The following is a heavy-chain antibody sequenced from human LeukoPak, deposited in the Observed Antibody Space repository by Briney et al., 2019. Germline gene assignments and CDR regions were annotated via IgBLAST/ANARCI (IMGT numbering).Heavy chain of an antibody. CDR3: ARERTKKTMIRYAFDI. Sequence: SETLSLTCTVSGGSISSGGYYWSWIRQPPGKGLEWIGYIYHSGSTYYNPSLKSRVTISVDTSKNQFSLKLSSVTAADTAVYYCARERTKKTMIRYAFDIWGQGTMVTVSS. CDR1: GGSISSGGYY. V-gene: IGHV4-30-2*01. CDR2: IYHSGST. D-gene: IGHD3-22*01. J-gene: IGHJ3*02.